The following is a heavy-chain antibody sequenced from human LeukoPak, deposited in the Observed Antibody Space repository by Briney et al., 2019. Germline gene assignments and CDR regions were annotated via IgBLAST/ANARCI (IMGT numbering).Heavy chain of an antibody. Sequence: GGALRVSCAASGFTFSSFGMHWVRQAPGKGLEWGSVIWDDGGNKYYVDSVKGRFTISRDNSKNTQYLQMNSLRAEDTAVYYCARGYSGWNLDSWGQGTLVTVSS. CDR3: ARGYSGWNLDS. CDR2: IWDDGGNK. CDR1: GFTFSSFG. D-gene: IGHD6-19*01. J-gene: IGHJ4*02. V-gene: IGHV3-33*01.